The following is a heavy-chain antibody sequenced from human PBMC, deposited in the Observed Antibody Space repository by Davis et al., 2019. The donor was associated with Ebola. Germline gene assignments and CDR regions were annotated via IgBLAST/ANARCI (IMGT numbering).Heavy chain of an antibody. CDR2: IRYDGSNK. D-gene: IGHD4-17*01. J-gene: IGHJ4*02. V-gene: IGHV3-30*02. CDR3: AKVLTTVTIFHCSDY. Sequence: PGGSLRLSCAASGFTFSSYGMHWVRQAPGKGLEWVAFIRYDGSNKYYADSVKGRFTISRDNSKNTLYLQMNSLRAEDTAVYYCAKVLTTVTIFHCSDYWGQGTLVTVSS. CDR1: GFTFSSYG.